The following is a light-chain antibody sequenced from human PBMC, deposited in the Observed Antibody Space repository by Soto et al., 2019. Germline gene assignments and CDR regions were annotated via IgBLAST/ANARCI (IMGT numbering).Light chain of an antibody. J-gene: IGLJ1*01. CDR3: SSYAGNNNDV. Sequence: QAAMTQPHSASGSPGQSVTFSCTGTSSDIGDYNYVSWYQQHPGKAPKLMIYEVTKRPSGVPDRFSGSKSGNTASLTVSGLQADDEADYYCSSYAGNNNDVFRPATKVAVL. V-gene: IGLV2-8*01. CDR2: EVT. CDR1: SSDIGDYNY.